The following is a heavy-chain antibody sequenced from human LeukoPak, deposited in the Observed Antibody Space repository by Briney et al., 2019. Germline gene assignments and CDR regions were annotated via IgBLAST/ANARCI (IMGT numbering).Heavy chain of an antibody. CDR3: ARVGGYYSSFDY. CDR2: ISGSGGST. J-gene: IGHJ4*02. CDR1: GFTFSSYA. D-gene: IGHD3-22*01. V-gene: IGHV3-23*01. Sequence: GGSLRLSCAASGFTFSSYAMSWVRQAPGKGLEWVSAISGSGGSTYYADSVKGRFTISRDNSKNTLYLQMNSLRAEDTAVYYCARVGGYYSSFDYWGQGTLVTVSS.